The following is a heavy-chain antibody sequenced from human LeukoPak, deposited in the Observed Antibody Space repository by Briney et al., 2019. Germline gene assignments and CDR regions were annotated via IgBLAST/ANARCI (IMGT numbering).Heavy chain of an antibody. D-gene: IGHD1-26*01. CDR2: ISGSGGST. CDR1: GFTFSNYA. CDR3: ASTDSGSYYY. J-gene: IGHJ4*02. V-gene: IGHV3-23*01. Sequence: PGGSLRLSCAASGFTFSNYAMTWVRQAPGKGLEWVSAISGSGGSTYYADSVKGRFTISRDNAKNSLYLQMNSLRAEDTAVYYCASTDSGSYYYWGQGTLVTVSS.